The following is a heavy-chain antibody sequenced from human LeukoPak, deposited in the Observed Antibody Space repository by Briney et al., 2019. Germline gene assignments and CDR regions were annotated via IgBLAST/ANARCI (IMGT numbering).Heavy chain of an antibody. D-gene: IGHD3-10*01. J-gene: IGHJ4*02. Sequence: PGGSLRLSCAASGFTFSSYAMHWVRQAPGKGLEGXAVISYDGSNKYYADSVKGRFTISRDNSKNPLYLQMNSLRAEDTAVYYCARAQYYYGSGSYLRLFDYWGQGTLVTVSS. CDR3: ARAQYYYGSGSYLRLFDY. V-gene: IGHV3-30*04. CDR1: GFTFSSYA. CDR2: ISYDGSNK.